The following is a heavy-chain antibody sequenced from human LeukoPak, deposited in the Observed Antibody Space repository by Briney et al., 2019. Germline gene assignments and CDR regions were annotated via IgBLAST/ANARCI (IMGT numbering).Heavy chain of an antibody. V-gene: IGHV3-73*01. CDR3: TEQLASY. J-gene: IGHJ4*02. Sequence: GGSLRLTCSASGFTFSGSAMHWVRQASGKGLEWVGRTRSKANSYATAYAASVKGRFTISRDDSKNTEYLQMNSLKTEETAVYYCTEQLASYWGQGTLVTVS. D-gene: IGHD6-13*01. CDR2: TRSKANSYAT. CDR1: GFTFSGSA.